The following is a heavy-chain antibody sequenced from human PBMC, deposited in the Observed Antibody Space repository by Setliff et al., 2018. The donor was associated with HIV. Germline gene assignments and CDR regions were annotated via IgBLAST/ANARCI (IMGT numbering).Heavy chain of an antibody. J-gene: IGHJ4*02. CDR3: ARPIAAAGLFDS. Sequence: GSLRLSCAASGFPFSSYEMDWFRQAPGKGLEWVSYITGSSDTIYYADSVKGRFTISRDNAKNSLYLQMNSLRAEDTAVYYCARPIAAAGLFDSWGQGTQVTVSS. CDR2: ITGSSDTI. CDR1: GFPFSSYE. D-gene: IGHD6-13*01. V-gene: IGHV3-48*03.